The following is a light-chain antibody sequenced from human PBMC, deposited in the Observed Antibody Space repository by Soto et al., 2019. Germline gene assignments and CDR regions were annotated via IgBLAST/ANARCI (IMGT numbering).Light chain of an antibody. V-gene: IGKV1-33*01. CDR1: QDSYNS. J-gene: IGKJ5*01. CDR3: QQYDNDIT. CDR2: DAS. Sequence: DIQMTQSPSSLPVSVGDRVTITCQASQDSYNSLNWYQQKAGKAPKLLIYDASNLETGVPSRFSGRGSVTDFTFTINNLQPEDIATYYCQQYDNDITFGQGTRLEIK.